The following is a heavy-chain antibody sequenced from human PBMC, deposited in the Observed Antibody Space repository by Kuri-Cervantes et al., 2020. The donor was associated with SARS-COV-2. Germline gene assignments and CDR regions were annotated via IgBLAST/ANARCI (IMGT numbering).Heavy chain of an antibody. V-gene: IGHV3-11*01. CDR1: GFTFSDYY. Sequence: GESLKISCEASGFTFSDYYMSWIRQAPGKGLEWVSYISSSGGIYMQYADSVKGRFTISRDNAKKSLYLEMNSLRAEDTAVYYCARQGYCSGRSCYSGAMDVWGQGTTVTVSS. CDR2: ISSSGGIYM. D-gene: IGHD2-15*01. CDR3: ARQGYCSGRSCYSGAMDV. J-gene: IGHJ6*02.